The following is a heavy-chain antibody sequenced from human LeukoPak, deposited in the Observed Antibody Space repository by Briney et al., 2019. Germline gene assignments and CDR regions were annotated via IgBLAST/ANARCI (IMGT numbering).Heavy chain of an antibody. J-gene: IGHJ4*02. CDR3: GRLMTRGPHRDIIVLLNVFDY. CDR2: INWNGGST. V-gene: IGHV3-20*04. D-gene: IGHD2/OR15-2a*01. Sequence: PGGSLRLSCAASGFTFDDYGMSWVRQAPGKGLEWVSGINWNGGSTGYADSVKGRFTISRDNAKNSLYVQMNSLRAEDTALYYCGRLMTRGPHRDIIVLLNVFDYWGQGTLVTVSS. CDR1: GFTFDDYG.